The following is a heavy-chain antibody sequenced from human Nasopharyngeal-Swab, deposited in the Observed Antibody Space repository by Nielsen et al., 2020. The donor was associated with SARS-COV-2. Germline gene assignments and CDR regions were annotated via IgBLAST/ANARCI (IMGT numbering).Heavy chain of an antibody. CDR2: IYYSGST. Sequence: WTSQPPGKGLEWIGYIYYSGSTNYNPSLKSRVTISVDTSKNQFSLKLSSVTAADTAVYYCARVAAAGGDVWGQGTTVTVSS. V-gene: IGHV4-59*01. J-gene: IGHJ6*02. D-gene: IGHD6-13*01. CDR3: ARVAAAGGDV.